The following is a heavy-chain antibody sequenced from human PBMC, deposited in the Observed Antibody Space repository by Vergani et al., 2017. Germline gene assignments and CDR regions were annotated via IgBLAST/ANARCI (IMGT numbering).Heavy chain of an antibody. CDR2: ISGSGGSN. CDR3: ATTSVYCSSTSCRF. D-gene: IGHD2-2*01. Sequence: EVQLLESGGGLVQPGGSLRLSCAASGFTFSRYAMSWVRQAPGQGLGWVSAISGSGGSNYYADSVKGRFTISRENSKNTLYLQMNSLRAEDTAVYYCATTSVYCSSTSCRFWGQGTLVTVSS. CDR1: GFTFSRYA. V-gene: IGHV3-23*01. J-gene: IGHJ4*02.